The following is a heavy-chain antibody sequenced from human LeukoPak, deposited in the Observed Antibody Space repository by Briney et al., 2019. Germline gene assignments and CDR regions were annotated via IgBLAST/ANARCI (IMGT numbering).Heavy chain of an antibody. CDR1: GYTFTSYD. Sequence: GASEKVSCKASGYTFTSYDINWVRQATGQGLEWMGWMNPNSGNTGYAQKFQGRVTMTRNTSISTAYMELSSLRSEDTAVYYCARGRGVKWELRGGFDYWGQGTLVTVSS. D-gene: IGHD1-26*01. V-gene: IGHV1-8*01. CDR2: MNPNSGNT. CDR3: ARGRGVKWELRGGFDY. J-gene: IGHJ4*02.